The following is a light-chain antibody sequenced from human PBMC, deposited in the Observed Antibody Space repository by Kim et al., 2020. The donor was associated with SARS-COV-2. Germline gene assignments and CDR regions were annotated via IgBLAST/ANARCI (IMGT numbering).Light chain of an antibody. V-gene: IGLV2-14*01. CDR3: SSYTSSSRV. CDR1: SSDVGGYNY. CDR2: DVS. Sequence: QSALTQPPPASASPGQSITISCTGTSSDVGGYNYVSWYQQHPGKAPKLMIYDVSKRPSGVSNRFSGSKSGNTASLTISGLQAEDEADYYCSSYTSSSRVFGGGTQLTVL. J-gene: IGLJ3*02.